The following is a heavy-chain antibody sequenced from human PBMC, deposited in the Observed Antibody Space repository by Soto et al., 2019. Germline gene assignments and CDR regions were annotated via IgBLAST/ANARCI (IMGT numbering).Heavy chain of an antibody. Sequence: HVQMQESGPGLVKPSQTLSLTCTVSGVSTSDGGYYWGWIRQYPGKGLERIGDIYYSGTTFYNPSLQRRVTISVDTSNNQFSLKLSSVTAADTSVYYCARGRDLDTHYSDGSVYYTDYWGQGTLVTVSS. CDR3: ARGRDLDTHYSDGSVYYTDY. D-gene: IGHD3-22*01. CDR1: GVSTSDGGYY. J-gene: IGHJ4*02. CDR2: IYYSGTT. V-gene: IGHV4-31*03.